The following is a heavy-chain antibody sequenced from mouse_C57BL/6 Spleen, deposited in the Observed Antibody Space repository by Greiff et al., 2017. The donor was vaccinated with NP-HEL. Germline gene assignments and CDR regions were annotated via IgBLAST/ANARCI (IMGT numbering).Heavy chain of an antibody. CDR3: ASFITTVPFAY. D-gene: IGHD1-1*01. CDR2: IYPGDGDT. CDR1: GYAFSSSW. Sequence: QVQLQQSGPELVKPGASVKISCKASGYAFSSSWMNWVKQRPGKGLEWIGRIYPGDGDTNYNGKFKGKATLTADKSSSTAYMQLSSLTSEDSAVYFCASFITTVPFAYWGQGTLVTVSA. V-gene: IGHV1-82*01. J-gene: IGHJ3*01.